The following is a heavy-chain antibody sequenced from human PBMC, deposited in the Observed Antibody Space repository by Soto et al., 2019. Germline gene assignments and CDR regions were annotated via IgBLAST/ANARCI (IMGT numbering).Heavy chain of an antibody. CDR3: ARGPATAPDAY. D-gene: IGHD2-2*01. CDR2: INPSGGTT. CDR1: GYIFTSYY. Sequence: ASVKLSCKTSGYIFTSYYIHWVRQAPGQGLEWMGIINPSGGTTTYAQKFQGRVTMTRDTSTSTVYMELSSLRSEDTAVYYCARGPATAPDAYWGLGTPVTVSS. J-gene: IGHJ4*02. V-gene: IGHV1-46*01.